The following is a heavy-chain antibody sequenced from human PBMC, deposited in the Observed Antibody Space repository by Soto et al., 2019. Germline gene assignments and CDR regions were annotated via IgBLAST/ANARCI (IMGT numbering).Heavy chain of an antibody. CDR2: ITPLLGAA. CDR1: GGTFSNLA. J-gene: IGHJ6*02. Sequence: ASVKVSCKASGGTFSNLAINWVRQAPGQGLEWMGGITPLLGAADYAQKFQGRVSIISDESTTTVYMELRSLKSDDTAMYYCATDGQITLFGGASAPYPMKVWGQGTRVTVSS. CDR3: ATDGQITLFGGASAPYPMKV. V-gene: IGHV1-69*13. D-gene: IGHD3-3*01.